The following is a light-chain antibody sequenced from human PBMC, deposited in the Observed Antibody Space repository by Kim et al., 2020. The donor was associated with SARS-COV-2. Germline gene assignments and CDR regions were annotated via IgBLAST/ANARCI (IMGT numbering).Light chain of an antibody. J-gene: IGKJ4*01. CDR3: HQYYTVPLT. CDR2: WAS. Sequence: RATINCKSSQSVLYSSNNKNYLAWYQQRPGQPPKLLIYWASTRQSGVPDRFSGSGSGTDFTLTISSLQAEDVALYYCHQYYTVPLTFGGGTKVEI. CDR1: QSVLYSSNNKNY. V-gene: IGKV4-1*01.